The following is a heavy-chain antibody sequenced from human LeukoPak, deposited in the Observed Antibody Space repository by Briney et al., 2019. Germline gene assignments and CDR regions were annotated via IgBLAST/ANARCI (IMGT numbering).Heavy chain of an antibody. CDR2: IRYDGSNK. J-gene: IGHJ5*02. D-gene: IGHD3-3*01. V-gene: IGHV3-30*02. CDR1: GFTFSSYG. CDR3: AKGQIAYDFWSGYRYNWFDP. Sequence: GGSLRLSCAASGFTFSSYGMHWVRQAPGKGLEWVAFIRYDGSNKYYADSVKGRFTISRDNSKNTLYLQMNSLRAEDTAVYYCAKGQIAYDFWSGYRYNWFDPWGQGTLVTVSS.